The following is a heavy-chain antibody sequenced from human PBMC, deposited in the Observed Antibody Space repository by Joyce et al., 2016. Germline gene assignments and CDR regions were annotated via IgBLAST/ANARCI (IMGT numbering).Heavy chain of an antibody. CDR2: TSGGTT. CDR3: TTLFDLAYCVGDCYNYFDY. V-gene: IGHV3-15*01. Sequence: TSGGTTDYAAPVKGRFTISRDDSKNTLYLQMNSLKIEDTAVYYCTTLFDLAYCVGDCYNYFDYWGQGTLVTVSS. J-gene: IGHJ4*02. D-gene: IGHD2-21*02.